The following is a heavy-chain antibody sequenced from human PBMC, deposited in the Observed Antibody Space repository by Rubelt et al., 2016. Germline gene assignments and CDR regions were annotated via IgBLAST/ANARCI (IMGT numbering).Heavy chain of an antibody. V-gene: IGHV1-2*06. CDR3: ARDRNRIAARPGYYYYGMDV. Sequence: IHWVRQAPGHGLEWMGRIDPNGGGTNHAQKFLGRVTMTTDTSTSTAYMELRSLRSDDTAVYYCARDRNRIAARPGYYYYGMDVWGQGTTVTVSS. J-gene: IGHJ6*02. D-gene: IGHD6-6*01. CDR2: IDPNGGGT.